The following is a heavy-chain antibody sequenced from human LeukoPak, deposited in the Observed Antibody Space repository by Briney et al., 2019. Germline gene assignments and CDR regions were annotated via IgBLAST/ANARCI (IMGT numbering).Heavy chain of an antibody. Sequence: GGSLRLSCAASGFTVSTNYMSWVRQAPGKGLEWVAVISYDGSNKYYADSVKGRFTISRDNSKNTLYLQMNSLRAEDTAVYYCAKASLRYFDWDAFDIWGQGTMVTVSS. CDR3: AKASLRYFDWDAFDI. CDR1: GFTVSTNY. D-gene: IGHD3-9*01. CDR2: ISYDGSNK. J-gene: IGHJ3*02. V-gene: IGHV3-30*18.